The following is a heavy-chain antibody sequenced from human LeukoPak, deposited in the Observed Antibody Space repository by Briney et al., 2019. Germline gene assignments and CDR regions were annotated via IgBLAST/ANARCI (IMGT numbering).Heavy chain of an antibody. CDR2: IYHSGST. Sequence: SETLSLTCTVSGSSMSRSSYYWGWIRQPPGKGLEWIGSIYHSGSTYYNPSLKSRVTISVDTSKNQFSLKLSSVTAADTAVYYCAGDSSGYYYVQHWGQGTLVTVSS. CDR1: GSSMSRSSYY. V-gene: IGHV4-39*07. J-gene: IGHJ1*01. CDR3: AGDSSGYYYVQH. D-gene: IGHD3-22*01.